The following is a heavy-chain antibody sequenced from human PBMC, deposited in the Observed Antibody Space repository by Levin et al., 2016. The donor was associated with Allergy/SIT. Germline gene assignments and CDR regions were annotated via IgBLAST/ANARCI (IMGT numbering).Heavy chain of an antibody. CDR3: ARGYCTNGVCYTGWFDP. D-gene: IGHD2-8*01. Sequence: SETLSLTCVVSGGSISSSHWWSWVRQPPGQGLEWIGEIYHSGSTNYNPSLKSRVTISVDTSKNQFSLKLSSVTAADTAVYYCARGYCTNGVCYTGWFDPWGQGTLVTVSS. J-gene: IGHJ5*02. CDR1: GGSISSSHW. V-gene: IGHV4-4*02. CDR2: IYHSGST.